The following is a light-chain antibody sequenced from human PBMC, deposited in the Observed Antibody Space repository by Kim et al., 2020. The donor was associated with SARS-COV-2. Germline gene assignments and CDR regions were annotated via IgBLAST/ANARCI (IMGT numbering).Light chain of an antibody. CDR1: SSNIGSNT. J-gene: IGLJ3*02. Sequence: QSVLTQPPSVSGTPGQRVTISCSGSSSNIGSNTVTWYQQVPGTAPKLFIYSNDQRPSRVPDRFSGFKSGTSASLAISGLQSGDEADYYCATWDDSLTGQVFGGGTKVTVL. CDR3: ATWDDSLTGQV. CDR2: SND. V-gene: IGLV1-44*01.